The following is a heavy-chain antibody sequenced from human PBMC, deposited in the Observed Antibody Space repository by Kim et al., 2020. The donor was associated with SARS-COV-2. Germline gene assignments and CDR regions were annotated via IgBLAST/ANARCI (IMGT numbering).Heavy chain of an antibody. V-gene: IGHV5-51*01. CDR1: GYSFTSYW. Sequence: GESLKISCKGSGYSFTSYWIGWVRQMPGKGLEWMGIIYPGDSDTRYSPSFQGQVTISADKSISTAYLQWSSLKASDTAMYYCATATGYSSDLDAFDIWGQGTMVTVSS. J-gene: IGHJ3*02. D-gene: IGHD6-19*01. CDR2: IYPGDSDT. CDR3: ATATGYSSDLDAFDI.